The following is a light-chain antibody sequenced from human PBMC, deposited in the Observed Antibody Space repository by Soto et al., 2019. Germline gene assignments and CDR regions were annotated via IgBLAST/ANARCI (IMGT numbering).Light chain of an antibody. V-gene: IGKV3-11*01. J-gene: IGKJ1*01. CDR1: QSVSSY. CDR3: QQRSNSWT. Sequence: EIVLTQSPATLSLSPGERATLSCRASQSVSSYLAWYQPKPGQAPRLLIYDVSNMATGIPARFSGSGSGTDFTLTISSLEPEDFAVYYCQQRSNSWTFGQGTKVEIK. CDR2: DVS.